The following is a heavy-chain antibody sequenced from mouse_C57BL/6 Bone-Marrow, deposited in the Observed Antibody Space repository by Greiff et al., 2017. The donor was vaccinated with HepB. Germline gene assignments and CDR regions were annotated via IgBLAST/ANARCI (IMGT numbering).Heavy chain of an antibody. Sequence: QVQLQQSGAELASPGASVTLSCKASGYTFTDHIMNWVKQRPGQGLEWIGRIYPVSGETNYNQKFMGKATFSVDRSSSTVYMVLNSLTSEDPAVYYCFYSNYGWCYAMDDWGQGTSVTGSS. CDR2: IYPVSGET. J-gene: IGHJ4*01. D-gene: IGHD2-5*01. V-gene: IGHV1-11*01. CDR1: GYTFTDHI. CDR3: FYSNYGWCYAMDD.